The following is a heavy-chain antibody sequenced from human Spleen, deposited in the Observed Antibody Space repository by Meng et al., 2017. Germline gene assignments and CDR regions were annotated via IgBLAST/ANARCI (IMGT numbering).Heavy chain of an antibody. CDR2: VSASGANT. V-gene: IGHV3-23*04. Sequence: EVQLVESGGGLVQPGESLRLSCAASGFTFSSYAMSWVRQAPGKGLEWVSGVSASGANTFYADSVKGRFTISRDNSRNTVYLQMNSLTAEDTALYYCAKGRFRDYFDNWGQGTLVTVSS. D-gene: IGHD3-3*01. CDR1: GFTFSSYA. CDR3: AKGRFRDYFDN. J-gene: IGHJ4*02.